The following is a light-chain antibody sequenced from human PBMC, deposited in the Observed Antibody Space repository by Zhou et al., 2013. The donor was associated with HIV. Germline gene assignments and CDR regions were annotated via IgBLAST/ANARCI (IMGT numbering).Light chain of an antibody. J-gene: IGKJ2*01. CDR3: QQSYRTPXT. V-gene: IGKV1-39*01. CDR2: AAS. Sequence: DIQMTQSPSSLSASVGDRVSITCRTSQSISTYLNWYQQKSGKVPKLLIYAASSLQSGSHQGSVAVDLAQISLSPSAVCNLKILLTYWCQQSYRTPXTFGPGTKLEI. CDR1: QSISTY.